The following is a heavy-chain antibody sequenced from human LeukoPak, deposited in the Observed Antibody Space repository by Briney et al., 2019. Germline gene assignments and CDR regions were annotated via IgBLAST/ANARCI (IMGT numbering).Heavy chain of an antibody. CDR1: GFTFSSYA. Sequence: GGSLRLSCAASGFTFSSYAMHWVRQAPGKGLEWVAVISYDGSNKYYADSVKGRFTISRDNSKNTLYLQMNSLRAEDTAVYYCAREINRVTGVFDPWGQGTLVTVSS. J-gene: IGHJ5*02. CDR3: AREINRVTGVFDP. CDR2: ISYDGSNK. D-gene: IGHD4-11*01. V-gene: IGHV3-30-3*01.